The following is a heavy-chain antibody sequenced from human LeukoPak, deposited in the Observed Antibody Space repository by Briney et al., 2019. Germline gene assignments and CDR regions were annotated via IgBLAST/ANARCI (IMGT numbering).Heavy chain of an antibody. CDR2: IYYSGST. D-gene: IGHD3-9*01. Sequence: PSETLSLTCTVSGGSISSYYWSWIRQPPGKGLEWIGYIYYSGSTNYNPSLKSRVTISVDTSKNQFSLKLSSVTAADTAVYYWARGSSDILTGYLSPPDYWGQGTLVTVSS. V-gene: IGHV4-59*01. CDR1: GGSISSYY. CDR3: ARGSSDILTGYLSPPDY. J-gene: IGHJ4*02.